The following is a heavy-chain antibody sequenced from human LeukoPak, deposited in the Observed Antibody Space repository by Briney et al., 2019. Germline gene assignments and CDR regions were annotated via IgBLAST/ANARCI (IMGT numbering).Heavy chain of an antibody. CDR1: GFTFSNCG. CDR3: AKNLTVAGTLFDY. J-gene: IGHJ4*02. D-gene: IGHD6-19*01. CDR2: ISGSGTIT. Sequence: PGGSLRLSCTASGFTFSNCGMSWVRQAPGKGLDWVSAISGSGTITYYADSVKGRFTISRDNSKNTLYLQMNSLRADDTAVYYCAKNLTVAGTLFDYWGQGTLVTVSS. V-gene: IGHV3-23*01.